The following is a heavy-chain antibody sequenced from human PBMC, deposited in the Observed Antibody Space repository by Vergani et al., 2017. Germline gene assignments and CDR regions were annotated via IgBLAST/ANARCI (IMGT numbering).Heavy chain of an antibody. CDR2: ISSSCSTG. V-gene: IGHV3-11*01. CDR3: ARDWPEPYNWNHGETPALDI. D-gene: IGHD1-14*01. J-gene: IGHJ3*02. Sequence: QVQLVESGGGLVKPRGSLRLSCAASGFTFSDYYMSWIRQAPAKGLEWVSYISSSCSTGYYADTIKGRFTISRDNAKNSLYLQMNSLRAEDTAVYYCARDWPEPYNWNHGETPALDIWGQGTMVTVSS. CDR1: GFTFSDYY.